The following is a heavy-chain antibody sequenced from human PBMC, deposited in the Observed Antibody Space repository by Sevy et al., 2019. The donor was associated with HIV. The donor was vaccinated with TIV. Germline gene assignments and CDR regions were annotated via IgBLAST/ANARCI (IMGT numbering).Heavy chain of an antibody. J-gene: IGHJ3*02. CDR2: VYYTGGT. Sequence: SETLSLTCTVSGGSINSDHWNWIRQPPGKGLEWIGYVYYTGGTNYNPSLKNRVTISVDRTKNQFSLKLTSVTAADTAMYYCARRNDFDIWGQGTMVTVSS. V-gene: IGHV4-59*08. CDR3: ARRNDFDI. CDR1: GGSINSDH.